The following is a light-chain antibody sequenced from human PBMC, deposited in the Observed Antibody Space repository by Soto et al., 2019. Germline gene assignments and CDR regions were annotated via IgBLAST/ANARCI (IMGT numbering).Light chain of an antibody. J-gene: IGKJ4*01. CDR2: GAS. CDR1: QSVSSN. Sequence: EIVMTQSPAPLSVSPGERATLSCRASQSVSSNLAWYQQKPGQAPRLLIYGASTRATGIPARFSGSGSGTEFTLTISSLQSEDFAVYYCQQYNNCPPVTFGGGTKVEIK. V-gene: IGKV3-15*01. CDR3: QQYNNCPPVT.